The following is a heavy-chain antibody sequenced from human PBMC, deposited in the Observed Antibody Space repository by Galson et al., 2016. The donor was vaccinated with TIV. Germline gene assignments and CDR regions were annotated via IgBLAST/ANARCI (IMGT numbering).Heavy chain of an antibody. Sequence: SVKVSCKASGYTFSDYYMHWVRQAPGRGLEWMGWINPNTGGTNYAQKFQGWVSMTRDTSINTAYMELSRLKSDDTAVYYCARDDGYTSGSDYWGQGTQVTVSS. V-gene: IGHV1-2*04. CDR2: INPNTGGT. J-gene: IGHJ4*02. D-gene: IGHD6-19*01. CDR3: ARDDGYTSGSDY. CDR1: GYTFSDYY.